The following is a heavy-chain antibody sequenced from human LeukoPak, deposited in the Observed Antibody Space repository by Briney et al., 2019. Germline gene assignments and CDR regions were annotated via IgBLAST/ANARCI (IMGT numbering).Heavy chain of an antibody. Sequence: PGGSLRLSCAASGFTFSSYSMNWVRQAPWKGLEWVSSISSSSSYIYYADSVKGRFTISRDNAKNSLYLQMNSLRAEDTAVYYCARSPEIHDYGGGNWFDPWGQGTLVTVSS. CDR3: ARSPEIHDYGGGNWFDP. CDR1: GFTFSSYS. V-gene: IGHV3-21*01. CDR2: ISSSSSYI. J-gene: IGHJ5*02. D-gene: IGHD4-17*01.